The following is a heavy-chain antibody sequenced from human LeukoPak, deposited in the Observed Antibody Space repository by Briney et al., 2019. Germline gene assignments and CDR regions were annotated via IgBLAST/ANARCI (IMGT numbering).Heavy chain of an antibody. CDR1: GGTFSSYA. Sequence: SVKVSCKASGGTFSSYAISWVRQAPGQGLEWMGRIIPIFGTANYAQRFQGRVTITTDESTSTAYMELSSLRSEDTAVYYCARNCGGDCHFDYWGQGTLVTVSS. J-gene: IGHJ4*02. CDR2: IIPIFGTA. CDR3: ARNCGGDCHFDY. D-gene: IGHD2-21*02. V-gene: IGHV1-69*05.